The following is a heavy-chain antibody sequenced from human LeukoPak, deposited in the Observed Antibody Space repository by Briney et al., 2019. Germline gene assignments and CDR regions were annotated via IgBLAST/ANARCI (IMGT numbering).Heavy chain of an antibody. V-gene: IGHV1-69*13. CDR3: ARCVAVAGTCGY. J-gene: IGHJ4*02. Sequence: SVKVSCKASGGTFSSYAISWVRQAPGQGLEWMGGIIPIFGTANYAQKFQGRVTITADESTSTAYMELSSLRSEDTAVYYCARCVAVAGTCGYWGQGTLVTVSS. CDR1: GGTFSSYA. CDR2: IIPIFGTA. D-gene: IGHD6-19*01.